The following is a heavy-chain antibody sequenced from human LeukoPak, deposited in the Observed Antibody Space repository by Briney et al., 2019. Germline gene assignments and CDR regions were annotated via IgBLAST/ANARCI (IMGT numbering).Heavy chain of an antibody. CDR1: GFTFSNYW. CDR2: IKQDGTEK. J-gene: IGHJ4*02. CDR3: ASPAKYSDTWYFDY. V-gene: IGHV3-7*01. Sequence: PGGSLRLSCAASGFTFSNYWMSWVRQAPGKGLEWVANIKQDGTEKYYVDSVKGRFTISRDNDKNSLYLQMSSLRAEDTAVYYCASPAKYSDTWYFDYWGQGTLVTVSS. D-gene: IGHD6-6*01.